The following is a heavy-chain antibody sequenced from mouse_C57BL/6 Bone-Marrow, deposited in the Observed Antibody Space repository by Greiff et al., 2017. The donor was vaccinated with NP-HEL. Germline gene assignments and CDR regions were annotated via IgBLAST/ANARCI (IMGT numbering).Heavy chain of an antibody. V-gene: IGHV2-2*01. CDR2: IWRGGST. J-gene: IGHJ4*01. D-gene: IGHD2-3*01. CDR1: GFSLTSYG. Sequence: VQLQQSGPGLVQPSHCLSISCTVSGFSLTSYGVHWVRQSPGKGLEWLGVIWRGGSTDYNAAFISSLSIIKDNSKSHVFFNLHSLLASDTAIYYCARRWLLKGYAMDYWGQGTSVTVSS. CDR3: ARRWLLKGYAMDY.